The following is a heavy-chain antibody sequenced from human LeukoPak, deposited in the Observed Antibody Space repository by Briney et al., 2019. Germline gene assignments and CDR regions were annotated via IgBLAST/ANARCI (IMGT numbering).Heavy chain of an antibody. CDR2: IYHSGST. CDR3: AREGNIVGATTGDC. D-gene: IGHD1-26*01. J-gene: IGHJ4*02. Sequence: SETLSLTCTVSGYSISSGYYWGWIRQPPGKGLEWIGSIYHSGSTYYNPSLKSRVTISVDTSKNQFSLKLSSVTAADTAVYYCAREGNIVGATTGDCWGQGTLVTVSS. CDR1: GYSISSGYY. V-gene: IGHV4-38-2*02.